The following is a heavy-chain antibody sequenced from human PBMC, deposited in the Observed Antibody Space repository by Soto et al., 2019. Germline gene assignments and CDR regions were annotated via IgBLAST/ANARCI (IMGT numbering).Heavy chain of an antibody. D-gene: IGHD3-16*01. Sequence: QVQLVQSGDEVKKPGASVNVSCKASGYIVVNYGIAWVRQAPGQGLEWMGWISPYTGNTHSATKVQGRLTMTTDTSTSTAYMDLGSLTSDDTAVYYCVMVDNYVTPTPQDVWGQGTTVTVSS. V-gene: IGHV1-18*01. CDR1: GYIVVNYG. J-gene: IGHJ6*02. CDR2: ISPYTGNT. CDR3: VMVDNYVTPTPQDV.